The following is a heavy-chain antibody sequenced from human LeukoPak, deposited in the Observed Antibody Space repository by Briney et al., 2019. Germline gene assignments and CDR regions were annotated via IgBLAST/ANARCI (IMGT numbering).Heavy chain of an antibody. J-gene: IGHJ4*02. V-gene: IGHV7-4-1*02. Sequence: ASVKVSCKASGYTFTSYAMNWVRQAPGQGLEWMGWINTNTENPTYAQGFTGRFVFSLDTSVSTAYLQISSLKAEDTAFYYCARGYTKDMTSVTHFDYWGQGTLVTVSS. CDR1: GYTFTSYA. CDR3: ARGYTKDMTSVTHFDY. D-gene: IGHD4-17*01. CDR2: INTNTENP.